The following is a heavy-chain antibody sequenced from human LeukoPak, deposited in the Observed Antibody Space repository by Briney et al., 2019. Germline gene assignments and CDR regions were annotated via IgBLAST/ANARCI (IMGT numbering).Heavy chain of an antibody. Sequence: TSETLSLTCTVSGGSISSSSYYWGWIRQPPGKGLEWIGSIYYSGSTCYNPSLKSRVTISVDTSKNQFSLKLSSVTAADTAVYYCARRGYYYDSSGYSRNYYFDYWGQGTLVTVSS. J-gene: IGHJ4*02. D-gene: IGHD3-22*01. CDR1: GGSISSSSYY. V-gene: IGHV4-39*01. CDR3: ARRGYYYDSSGYSRNYYFDY. CDR2: IYYSGST.